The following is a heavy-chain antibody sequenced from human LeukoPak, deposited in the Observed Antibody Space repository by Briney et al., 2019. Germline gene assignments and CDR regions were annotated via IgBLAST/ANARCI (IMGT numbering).Heavy chain of an antibody. J-gene: IGHJ3*02. CDR1: RYSFTSYW. CDR2: IYPGDSDT. CDR3: ARLRPQDAFDI. Sequence: GESLKISCKGSRYSFTSYWIGWVRQMPGKGLEWMGIIYPGDSDTRYSPSFQGQVTMSADKSISTAYLQWSSLKASDIAMYYCARLRPQDAFDIWGQGTMVTVSS. V-gene: IGHV5-51*01.